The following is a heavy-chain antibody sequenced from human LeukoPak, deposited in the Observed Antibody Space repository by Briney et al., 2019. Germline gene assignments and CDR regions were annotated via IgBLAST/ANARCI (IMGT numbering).Heavy chain of an antibody. D-gene: IGHD1-26*01. V-gene: IGHV4-61*02. CDR3: ATGSREAHIVGATTGLWY. Sequence: SETLSLTCTVSGGSISSGSYYWSWIRQPAGKGLEWIGRIYTSGSTNYNPSLKSRVTISVDTSKNQFSLKLSSVTAADTAVYYCATGSREAHIVGATTGLWYWGQGTLSPSPQ. J-gene: IGHJ4*02. CDR1: GGSISSGSYY. CDR2: IYTSGST.